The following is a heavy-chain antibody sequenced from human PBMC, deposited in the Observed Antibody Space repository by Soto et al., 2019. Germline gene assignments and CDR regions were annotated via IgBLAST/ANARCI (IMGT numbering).Heavy chain of an antibody. CDR2: IYGGGST. J-gene: IGHJ4*02. Sequence: QSGGSLRLSCAASGFTVSSNYMSWVRQAPGKGLEWVSVIYGGGSTYHADSVKGRFTISRDNSKNTLYLQMNSLRAEDTAVYYCARGIAAAGTFDDWGQGTLVTVS. D-gene: IGHD6-13*01. CDR1: GFTVSSNY. CDR3: ARGIAAAGTFDD. V-gene: IGHV3-53*01.